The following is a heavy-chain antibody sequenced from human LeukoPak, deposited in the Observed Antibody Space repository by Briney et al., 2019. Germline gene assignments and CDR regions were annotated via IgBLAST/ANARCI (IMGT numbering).Heavy chain of an antibody. CDR3: ARDSSSWYKD. CDR1: GFTFSSYS. J-gene: IGHJ4*02. Sequence: GGSLRLSCAASGFTFSSYSMSWVRQAPGRGLEWISYISESSSTIYYADSVKGRFTISRDNAKNSLYLQMNSLRAEDTAVYYCARDSSSWYKDWGQGTLVTVSS. D-gene: IGHD6-13*01. CDR2: ISESSSTI. V-gene: IGHV3-48*01.